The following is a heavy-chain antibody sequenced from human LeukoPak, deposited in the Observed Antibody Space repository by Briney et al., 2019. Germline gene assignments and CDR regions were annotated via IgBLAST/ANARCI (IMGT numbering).Heavy chain of an antibody. Sequence: GGSLRLSCAASGFTFSSYSMNWVRQAPGKGLEWVSSISSSSSYIYYADSVKGRFTISRDNAKNSLYLQMNSLRAEDTAVYYCARKDYDILTGYYASYYMDVWGKGTMVTVSS. CDR1: GFTFSSYS. CDR3: ARKDYDILTGYYASYYMDV. V-gene: IGHV3-21*01. D-gene: IGHD3-9*01. J-gene: IGHJ6*03. CDR2: ISSSSSYI.